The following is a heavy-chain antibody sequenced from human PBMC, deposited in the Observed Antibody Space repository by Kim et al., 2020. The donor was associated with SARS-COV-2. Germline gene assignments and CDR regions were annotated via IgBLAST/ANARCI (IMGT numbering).Heavy chain of an antibody. J-gene: IGHJ4*02. CDR2: IKSKSDGGTT. D-gene: IGHD3-3*01. CDR3: TTDPFWSVVDY. V-gene: IGHV3-15*01. Sequence: GGSLRLSCAVSGFTFSHAWMSWVRQAPGKGLEWVGHIKSKSDGGTTDYAAPVKGRFSISRDDSKGTVYLQMNSLKIDDSAVYFCTTDPFWSVVDYWVQGTLVAVSS. CDR1: GFTFSHAW.